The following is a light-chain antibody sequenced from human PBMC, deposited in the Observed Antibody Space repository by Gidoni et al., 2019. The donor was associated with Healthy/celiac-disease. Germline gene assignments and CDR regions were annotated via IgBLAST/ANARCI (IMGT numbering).Light chain of an antibody. CDR1: QSISNY. V-gene: IGKV1-39*01. Sequence: DIQMTQSPSSLSASVGDRVTITCRASQSISNYLNWYQQKPGKAPKLLIYAASSLQSGVPSRFSGSGSGTDFTLTISSLQPEDFATYHCQQSYSTPYTFGQXTKLEIK. CDR3: QQSYSTPYT. J-gene: IGKJ2*01. CDR2: AAS.